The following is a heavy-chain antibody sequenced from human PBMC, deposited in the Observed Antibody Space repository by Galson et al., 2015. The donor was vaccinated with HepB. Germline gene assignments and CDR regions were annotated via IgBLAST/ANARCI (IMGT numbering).Heavy chain of an antibody. CDR1: GDSVSSCGTA. D-gene: IGHD3-16*01. V-gene: IGHV6-1*01. CDR3: ARELGAGSDT. Sequence: CAISGDSVSSCGTAWGWIRQSPSGSLEWLGRTYYRSKWYNDYAVSVKSRITISPDTSKNQFSLQLNSVTPEDTAMYYCARELGAGSDTWGQGTLVTVSS. CDR2: TYYRSKWYN. J-gene: IGHJ5*02.